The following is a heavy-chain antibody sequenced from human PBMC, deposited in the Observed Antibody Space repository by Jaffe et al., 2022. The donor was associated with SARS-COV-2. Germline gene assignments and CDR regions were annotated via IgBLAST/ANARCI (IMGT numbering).Heavy chain of an antibody. CDR2: ISYDGSNK. Sequence: QVQLVESGGGVVQPGRSLRLSCAASGFTFSSYAMHWVRQAPGKGLEWVAVISYDGSNKYYADSVKGRFTISRDNSKNTLYLQMNSLRAEDTAVYYCASDDSSGYYYVPPIDYWGQGTLVTVSS. J-gene: IGHJ4*02. CDR3: ASDDSSGYYYVPPIDY. D-gene: IGHD3-22*01. V-gene: IGHV3-30-3*01. CDR1: GFTFSSYA.